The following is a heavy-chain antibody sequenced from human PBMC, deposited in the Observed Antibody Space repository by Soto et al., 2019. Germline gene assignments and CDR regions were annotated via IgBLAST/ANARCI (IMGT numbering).Heavy chain of an antibody. CDR1: GFSLITLGVG. Sequence: SGPTLVNPTQTVTLTCTFSGFSLITLGVGVGWIRQPPGKALEWLAVIYWDDDKRYRPSLKSSLTITKDTSKNQVALTMTNMDPVDTATYYCAHIKFYYDSSGYYPHGFDIWGQGTMVTVSS. J-gene: IGHJ3*02. V-gene: IGHV2-5*02. CDR3: AHIKFYYDSSGYYPHGFDI. CDR2: IYWDDDK. D-gene: IGHD3-22*01.